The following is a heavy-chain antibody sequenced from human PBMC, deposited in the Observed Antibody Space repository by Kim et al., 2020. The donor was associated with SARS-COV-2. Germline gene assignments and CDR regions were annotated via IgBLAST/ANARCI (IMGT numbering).Heavy chain of an antibody. D-gene: IGHD6-19*01. V-gene: IGHV4-34*01. CDR2: INHSGST. CDR3: ARVNRPAVAGSTYYFDY. J-gene: IGHJ4*02. CDR1: GGSFSGYY. Sequence: SETLSLTCAVYGGSFSGYYWSWIRQPPGKGLEWIGEINHSGSTNYNPSLKSRVTISVDTSKNQFSLKLSSVTAADTAVYYCARVNRPAVAGSTYYFDYWGQGTLVTVSS.